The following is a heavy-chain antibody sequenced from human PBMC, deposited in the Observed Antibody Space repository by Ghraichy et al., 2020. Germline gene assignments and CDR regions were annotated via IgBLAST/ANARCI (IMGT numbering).Heavy chain of an antibody. J-gene: IGHJ3*02. CDR1: GLIFSNYW. D-gene: IGHD3-10*01. V-gene: IGHV3-7*03. Sequence: GGSLRLSCAASGLIFSNYWMTWVRQAPGKGLEWVANINQDGREKYYVASVKGRFTISRDNAKNSFYLQMNGLRAEDTAVYYCSSGDTFDIWGQGTMVAVS. CDR3: SSGDTFDI. CDR2: INQDGREK.